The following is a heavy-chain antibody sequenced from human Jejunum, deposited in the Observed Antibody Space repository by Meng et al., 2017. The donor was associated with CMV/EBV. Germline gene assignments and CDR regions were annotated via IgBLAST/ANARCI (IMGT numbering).Heavy chain of an antibody. CDR2: IYYVGST. D-gene: IGHD2-8*01. V-gene: IGHV4-61*01. Sequence: VSGGSVSNGYHSWGWIRQPPGKPLEWLGSIYYVGSTSYNPSLKNRLTLSIDRSRNEFSLELRSVTAADTAVYFCARNRTDNAAFDVWGRGTLVTVSS. CDR1: GGSVSNGYHS. CDR3: ARNRTDNAAFDV. J-gene: IGHJ3*01.